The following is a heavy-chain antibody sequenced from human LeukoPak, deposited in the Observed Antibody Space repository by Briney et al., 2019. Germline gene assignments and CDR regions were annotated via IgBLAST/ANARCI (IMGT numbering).Heavy chain of an antibody. J-gene: IGHJ4*02. CDR3: ARDGGIVGATGPLDY. Sequence: ASVKVSCKASGYTFTGYYIHWVRQAPGQGLEWMGWINRHSGDGNYAQKFQGRVTMTRDPSISTAYMELSRLSSDDTAVYYCARDGGIVGATGPLDYWGQGTLVTVSS. V-gene: IGHV1-2*02. CDR1: GYTFTGYY. CDR2: INRHSGDG. D-gene: IGHD1-26*01.